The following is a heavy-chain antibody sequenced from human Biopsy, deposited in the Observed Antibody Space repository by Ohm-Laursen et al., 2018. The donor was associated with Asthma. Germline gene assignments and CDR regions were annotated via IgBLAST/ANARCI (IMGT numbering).Heavy chain of an antibody. CDR1: GFRFNSYA. J-gene: IGHJ3*02. D-gene: IGHD5-18*01. V-gene: IGHV3-23*01. CDR3: AKGMDTFDI. Sequence: SLRLSCAAPGFRFNSYAVSWVRQAPGKGPERVSTISASGNSTYYGDSVKGRFTISRDNSENTLFLHMNSLRADDTAVYYCAKGMDTFDIWGQGTLVTVSS. CDR2: ISASGNST.